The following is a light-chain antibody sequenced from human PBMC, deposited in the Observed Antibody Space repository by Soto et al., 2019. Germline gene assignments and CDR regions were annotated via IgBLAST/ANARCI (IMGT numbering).Light chain of an antibody. CDR2: GAF. Sequence: IVLTQSPVTLSLSPGERATLSCRASQSVSSYLAWYQQKPGQAPRLLIYGAFNRATGIPARFSGSGSGTDFTLTISSLESEDFAVYYCQQRSDWRLLNFGGGTKGEIK. J-gene: IGKJ4*01. CDR3: QQRSDWRLLN. CDR1: QSVSSY. V-gene: IGKV3-11*01.